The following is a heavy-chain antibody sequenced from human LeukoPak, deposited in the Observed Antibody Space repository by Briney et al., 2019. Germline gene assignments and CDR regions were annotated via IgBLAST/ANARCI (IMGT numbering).Heavy chain of an antibody. Sequence: GESLKISCKGSGYSFTSYWISWVRQMPGKGLEWMGRIDPSDSYTNYSPSFQGHVTISADKSISTAYLQWSSLKASDTAIYYCARRRDAYNGVFDYWGQGTLVTVSS. J-gene: IGHJ4*02. CDR1: GYSFTSYW. D-gene: IGHD5-24*01. V-gene: IGHV5-10-1*01. CDR3: ARRRDAYNGVFDY. CDR2: IDPSDSYT.